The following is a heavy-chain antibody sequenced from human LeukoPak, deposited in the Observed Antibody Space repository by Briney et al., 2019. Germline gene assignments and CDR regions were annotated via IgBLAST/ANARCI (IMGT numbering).Heavy chain of an antibody. Sequence: GGSLRLSCAASGFTFSSYAMSWVRQAPGKGLEWVSAISGSGGSTYYADSVRGRFTISRDNAKNTLYLQMNSLSAADTAVYYCAPRSRDYYDSSGSHPYSFDYWGQGTLVTVSS. CDR2: ISGSGGST. CDR3: APRSRDYYDSSGSHPYSFDY. V-gene: IGHV3-23*01. J-gene: IGHJ4*02. CDR1: GFTFSSYA. D-gene: IGHD3-22*01.